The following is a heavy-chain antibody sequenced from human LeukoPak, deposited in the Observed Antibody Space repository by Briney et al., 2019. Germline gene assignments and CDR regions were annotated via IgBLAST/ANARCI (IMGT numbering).Heavy chain of an antibody. V-gene: IGHV1-8*01. CDR2: MNPSSGNT. Sequence: RASVKVSCKASGYTFTSYDINWVRQATGQGLEWMGWMNPSSGNTGYAQKFQGRVTMTRNTSISTAYMELSSLRSEDTAVYYCARRNFWSGYSVYYYYGMDVWGQGTTVTVSS. CDR1: GYTFTSYD. CDR3: ARRNFWSGYSVYYYYGMDV. D-gene: IGHD3-3*01. J-gene: IGHJ6*02.